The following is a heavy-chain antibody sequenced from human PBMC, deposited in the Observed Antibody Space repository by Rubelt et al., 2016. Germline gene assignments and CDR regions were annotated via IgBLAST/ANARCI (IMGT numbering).Heavy chain of an antibody. CDR2: ISGGGDST. CDR1: GFTFSSYA. V-gene: IGHV3-23*01. D-gene: IGHD4-17*01. Sequence: EVQLLESGGGLVQPGGSLRLSCAASGFTFSSYAMTWVRQAPGKGLEWVSVISGGGDSTYYADSVKGRFTISRDSSKHTLYLQMNGLRAEDTAVYYCARDSLAYGPLWGQGTLVTVSS. CDR3: ARDSLAYGPL. J-gene: IGHJ4*02.